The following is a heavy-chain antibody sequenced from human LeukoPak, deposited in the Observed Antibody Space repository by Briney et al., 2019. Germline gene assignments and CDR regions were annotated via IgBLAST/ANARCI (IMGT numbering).Heavy chain of an antibody. V-gene: IGHV3-21*01. CDR1: GFTFSSYS. CDR2: ISSSSSYI. Sequence: GGSLRLSCAASGFTFSSYSMNWVRQAPGKGLEWVSSISSSSSYIYCADSVKGRFTISRDNAKNSLYLQMNSLRAEDTAVYYCASPVGSGYLNVVDYWGQGTLVTVSS. CDR3: ASPVGSGYLNVVDY. D-gene: IGHD3-3*01. J-gene: IGHJ4*02.